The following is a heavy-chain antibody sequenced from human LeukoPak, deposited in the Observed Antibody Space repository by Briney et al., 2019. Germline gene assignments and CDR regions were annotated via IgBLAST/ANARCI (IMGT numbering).Heavy chain of an antibody. Sequence: GGSLRLSCAASGFAFSSYGMHWVRQAPGKGLEWVAVISYDGSNKYYADSVKGRFTISRDNSKNTLYLQMNSLRAEDTAVYYCARDYGDGYNYHFDYWGQGTLVTVSS. CDR3: ARDYGDGYNYHFDY. V-gene: IGHV3-30*03. J-gene: IGHJ4*02. CDR1: GFAFSSYG. D-gene: IGHD5-24*01. CDR2: ISYDGSNK.